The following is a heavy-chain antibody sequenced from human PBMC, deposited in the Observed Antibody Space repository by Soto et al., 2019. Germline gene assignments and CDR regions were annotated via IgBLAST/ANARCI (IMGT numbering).Heavy chain of an antibody. Sequence: SGPTLVNPTQTLTLTCTFSGFSITTRGMCVTWVRQPPGKALEWLALIDWADDKYYSTSLKTRLTISKDTSKNQVVLTMTNVDPVDTATYYCARIHGPSGNYDLDYWGQGPLVTVSS. CDR1: GFSITTRGMC. CDR2: IDWADDK. V-gene: IGHV2-70*13. D-gene: IGHD5-12*01. J-gene: IGHJ4*02. CDR3: ARIHGPSGNYDLDY.